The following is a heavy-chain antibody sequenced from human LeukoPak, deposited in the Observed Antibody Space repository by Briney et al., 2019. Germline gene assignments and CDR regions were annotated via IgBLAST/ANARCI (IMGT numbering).Heavy chain of an antibody. CDR1: GYSISSGYY. V-gene: IGHV4-38-2*02. J-gene: IGHJ3*02. CDR2: IYHSGST. Sequence: SETLSLTCTVSGYSISSGYYWGWIRQPPGQGLEWIGRIYHSGSTYYNPSLKSRVTISVDTSKNQFSLKLSSVTAADPAVYYCARVVSVYYDSSGYYHAFDIWGQGTMVTVSS. CDR3: ARVVSVYYDSSGYYHAFDI. D-gene: IGHD3-22*01.